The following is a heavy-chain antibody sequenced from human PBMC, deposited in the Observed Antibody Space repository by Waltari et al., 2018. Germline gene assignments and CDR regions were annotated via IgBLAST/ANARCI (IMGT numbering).Heavy chain of an antibody. CDR2: IYLDDDK. CDR1: GFSLSTSGVG. D-gene: IGHD3-3*01. CDR3: AHHETPARITIFGVAGNAFDI. Sequence: QITLKESGPTLVKPTQTLTLTCTFSGFSLSTSGVGVGWIRQPPGKALEWLALIYLDDDKRYSPSLKSRLTITKDTSKNQVVLTMTNMDPVDTATYYCAHHETPARITIFGVAGNAFDIWGQGTMVTVSS. J-gene: IGHJ3*02. V-gene: IGHV2-5*02.